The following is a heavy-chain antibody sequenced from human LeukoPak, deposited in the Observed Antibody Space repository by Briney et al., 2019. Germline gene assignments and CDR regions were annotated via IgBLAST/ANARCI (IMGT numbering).Heavy chain of an antibody. CDR2: ISSSSSCI. Sequence: GGSLRLSCAASGFTFSSYSMNWVRQAPGKGLEWVSSISSSSSCIYYADSVKGRFTISRDNAKNSLYLQMNSLRAEDTAVYYCARGSIAVAAAFDIWGQGTMVTVSS. J-gene: IGHJ3*02. CDR1: GFTFSSYS. V-gene: IGHV3-21*01. CDR3: ARGSIAVAAAFDI. D-gene: IGHD6-19*01.